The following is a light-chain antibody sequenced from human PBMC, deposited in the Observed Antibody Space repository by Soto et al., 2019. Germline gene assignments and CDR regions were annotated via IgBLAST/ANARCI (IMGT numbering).Light chain of an antibody. Sequence: SYDLSQPPSVSVPPGQTARIPCGGDNIGTESVHWYFQKPGQAPVLVVYDDSDRPSGIPERFSGSNSGNMATLTITRVEAGDEADYFCQVWDSSRDHPGWVFGGGTKLTVL. CDR2: DDS. V-gene: IGLV3-21*02. CDR1: NIGTES. J-gene: IGLJ3*02. CDR3: QVWDSSRDHPGWV.